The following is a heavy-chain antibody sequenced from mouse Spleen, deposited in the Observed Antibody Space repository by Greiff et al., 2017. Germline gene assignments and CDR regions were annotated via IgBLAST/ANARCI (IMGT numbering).Heavy chain of an antibody. J-gene: IGHJ2*01. D-gene: IGHD2-1*01. CDR3: AKYGNYENYFDY. CDR1: GYSFTSYY. V-gene: IGHV1-66*01. Sequence: VKLMESGPELVKPGASVKISCKASGYSFTSYYIHWVKQRPGQGLEWIGWIYPGSGNTKYNEKFKGKATLTADTSSSTAYMQLSSLTSEDSAVYFCAKYGNYENYFDYWGQGTTLTVSS. CDR2: IYPGSGNT.